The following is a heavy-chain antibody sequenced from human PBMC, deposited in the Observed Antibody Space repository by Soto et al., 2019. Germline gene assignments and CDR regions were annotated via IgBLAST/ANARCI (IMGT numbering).Heavy chain of an antibody. CDR3: ARVYCGGECYSSSGYFDL. Sequence: QVQLVQSGAEVKKPGSSVKVSCKASGGTFSSYAISWVRQAPGQGLEWMGGIIPIFGTANYAQKFQGRVTIPADGSTGTAYMELSRLRSEDTAVYYCARVYCGGECYSSSGYFDLWGRGTLVTVSS. CDR2: IIPIFGTA. D-gene: IGHD2-21*01. V-gene: IGHV1-69*01. J-gene: IGHJ2*01. CDR1: GGTFSSYA.